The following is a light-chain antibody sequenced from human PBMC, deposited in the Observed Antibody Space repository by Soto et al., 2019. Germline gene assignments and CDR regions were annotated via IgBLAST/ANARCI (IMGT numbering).Light chain of an antibody. CDR3: NSYSGGNTLYV. J-gene: IGLJ1*01. Sequence: GLKQPGSGEGAHRQSRPIPYKKNSNDIGGYNFVSWFQQHPGKAPKLLICDVTRRPSGASDRFSGSKSGNTASLTISGLQAEDEADYYCNSYSGGNTLYVFGSGTKVTVL. V-gene: IGLV2-14*01. CDR1: SNDIGGYNF. CDR2: DVT.